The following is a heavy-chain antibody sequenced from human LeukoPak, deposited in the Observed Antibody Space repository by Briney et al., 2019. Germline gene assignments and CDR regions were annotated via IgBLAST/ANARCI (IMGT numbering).Heavy chain of an antibody. Sequence: ASVKVSCKASGGTFSSYAISWVRQAPGQGLEWMGGIIPIFGTANYAQKFQGRVTITTDESTSTAYMELSSLRSEDTAVYYCARSWDSGYDSRTQTRGSTHHYYYYYYMDVWGKGTTVTVSS. J-gene: IGHJ6*03. D-gene: IGHD5-12*01. CDR1: GGTFSSYA. CDR3: ARSWDSGYDSRTQTRGSTHHYYYYYYMDV. V-gene: IGHV1-69*05. CDR2: IIPIFGTA.